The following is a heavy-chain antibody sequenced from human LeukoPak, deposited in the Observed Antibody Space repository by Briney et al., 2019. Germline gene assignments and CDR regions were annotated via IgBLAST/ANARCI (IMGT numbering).Heavy chain of an antibody. V-gene: IGHV4-34*01. Sequence: SETLSLTCAVYGGSFSGYYWSWLRQPPGKGLEWIGEINHSGSTNYNPSLKSRVTISVDTSKNQFSLKLSSVTAADTAVYYCARSPPDIVVVPAARVDIWGQGTMVTVSS. J-gene: IGHJ3*02. D-gene: IGHD2-2*01. CDR3: ARSPPDIVVVPAARVDI. CDR2: INHSGST. CDR1: GGSFSGYY.